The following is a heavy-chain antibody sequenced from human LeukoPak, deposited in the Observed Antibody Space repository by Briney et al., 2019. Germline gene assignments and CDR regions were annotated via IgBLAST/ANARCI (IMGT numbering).Heavy chain of an antibody. V-gene: IGHV3-21*01. CDR3: ARDLGYNWNDDNDP. J-gene: IGHJ5*02. CDR2: ISSISSYI. Sequence: GGSLRLSCAASGFTFSSYSMNWVRQAPGKWLEWVSSISSISSYIYYADSVNGRFTISRDNAKNSLYLQMNSLRAEDTAVYYCARDLGYNWNDDNDPWGQGTLVTVSS. CDR1: GFTFSSYS. D-gene: IGHD1-20*01.